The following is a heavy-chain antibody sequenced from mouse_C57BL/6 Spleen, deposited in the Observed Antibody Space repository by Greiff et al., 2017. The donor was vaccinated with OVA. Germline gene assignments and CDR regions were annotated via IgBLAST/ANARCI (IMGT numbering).Heavy chain of an antibody. Sequence: EVQLQQSGPVLVKPGASVKMSCKASGYTFTDYYMNWVKQSHGKSLEWIGVINPYNGGTSYNQKFKGKATLTVDKSSSTAYMELNSLTSEDSAVYYCARPLDYYGSLDYWGQGTTLTVSS. CDR1: GYTFTDYY. CDR2: INPYNGGT. J-gene: IGHJ2*01. D-gene: IGHD1-1*01. CDR3: ARPLDYYGSLDY. V-gene: IGHV1-19*01.